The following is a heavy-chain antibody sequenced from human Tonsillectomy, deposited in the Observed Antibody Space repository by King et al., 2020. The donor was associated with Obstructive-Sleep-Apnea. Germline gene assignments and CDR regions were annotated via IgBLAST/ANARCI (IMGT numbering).Heavy chain of an antibody. CDR3: ARVGADQDFDNWFDP. V-gene: IGHV4-30-4*01. Sequence: QLQESGPGLVKPSQTLSLTCTVSGGSISSGDYYWSWIRQPPGMGLEWIGYFYYSGNTYCNPSLKSRVTKSVDTSKNQFSLRLSSVTAADTAVYYCARVGADQDFDNWFDPWGQGTLVTVSS. D-gene: IGHD1-26*01. CDR1: GGSISSGDYY. J-gene: IGHJ5*02. CDR2: FYYSGNT.